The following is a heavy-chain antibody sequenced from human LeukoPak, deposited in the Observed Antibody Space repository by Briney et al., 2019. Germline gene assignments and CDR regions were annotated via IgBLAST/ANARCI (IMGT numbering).Heavy chain of an antibody. D-gene: IGHD2-2*01. Sequence: GRSLRLSCAASGFTFSSYAMHWVRQAPGKGLEWVAVISYDGSNKYYADSVKGRFTISRDNSKNSLYLQMNSLRAEDTAVYYCARDVWWANCSSTSCSVVEYMDVWGKGTTVTVSS. CDR3: ARDVWWANCSSTSCSVVEYMDV. J-gene: IGHJ6*03. CDR1: GFTFSSYA. V-gene: IGHV3-30-3*01. CDR2: ISYDGSNK.